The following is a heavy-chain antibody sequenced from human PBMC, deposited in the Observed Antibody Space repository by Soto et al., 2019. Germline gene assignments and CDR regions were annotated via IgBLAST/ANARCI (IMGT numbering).Heavy chain of an antibody. Sequence: QLQLQESGSGLVKPSQTLSLTCAASGGSISSGGYSWSLIRQPPGKGLECIGYIYHCRRTYYTPSLKSRVTISVDRSKNQFSLKLSSVTAADTAVYYGARGPPLGYWGQGTLVTVSS. CDR1: GGSISSGGYS. CDR3: ARGPPLGY. CDR2: IYHCRRT. V-gene: IGHV4-30-2*01. J-gene: IGHJ4*02.